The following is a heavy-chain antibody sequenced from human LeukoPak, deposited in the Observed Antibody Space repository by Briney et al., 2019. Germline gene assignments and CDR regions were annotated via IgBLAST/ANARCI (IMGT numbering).Heavy chain of an antibody. D-gene: IGHD3-10*01. CDR1: GGTSSSYA. Sequence: GASVKVSCKASGGTSSSYAISWVRQAPGQGLEWMGGIIPIFGTANYAQKFQGRVTITTDESTSTAYMELSSLRSEDTAVYYCARAPHYYGSGSYYLFDYWGQGTLVTVSS. CDR3: ARAPHYYGSGSYYLFDY. V-gene: IGHV1-69*05. J-gene: IGHJ4*02. CDR2: IIPIFGTA.